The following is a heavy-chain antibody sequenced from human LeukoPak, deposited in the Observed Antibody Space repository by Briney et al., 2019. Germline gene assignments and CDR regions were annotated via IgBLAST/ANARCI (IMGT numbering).Heavy chain of an antibody. CDR3: ASDIVVVPAYYYYYYYGMDV. V-gene: IGHV1-2*02. D-gene: IGHD2-2*01. J-gene: IGHJ6*02. CDR2: INPNSGGT. Sequence: ASVKVSCKASGYTFTGYYMHWVRQAPGQGLEWMGWINPNSGGTNYAQKFQGRVTMTRDTSISTAYMELSRLRSDDTVVYYCASDIVVVPAYYYYYYYGMDVWGQGTTVTVSS. CDR1: GYTFTGYY.